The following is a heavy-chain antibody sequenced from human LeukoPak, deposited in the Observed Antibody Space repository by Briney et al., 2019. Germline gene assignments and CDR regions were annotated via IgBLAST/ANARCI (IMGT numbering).Heavy chain of an antibody. CDR1: GYTLTELS. V-gene: IGHV1-24*01. D-gene: IGHD3-9*01. Sequence: GASVKVSCKVSGYTLTELSIQWVRQAPGKGLEWLGGFDPENGEIIYAQKFQGRVTMTEDRSGDTAYMQLSSLRSEDTAVYYCSTDAGYCNSTTCSYYFDYWGQGTLVTVSS. J-gene: IGHJ4*02. CDR3: STDAGYCNSTTCSYYFDY. CDR2: FDPENGEI.